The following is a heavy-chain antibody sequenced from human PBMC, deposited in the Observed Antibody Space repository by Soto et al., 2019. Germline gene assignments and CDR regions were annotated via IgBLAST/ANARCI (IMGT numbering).Heavy chain of an antibody. CDR1: GYTLTELS. D-gene: IGHD2-15*01. J-gene: IGHJ5*02. Sequence: ASVKVSCKVSGYTLTELSMHWVRQAPGKGLEWMGGFDPEDGETIYAQKFQGRVTMTEDTSTDTAYMELSSLRSEDTAEYYCATVSSDCSGGSCYSGWFDPWGQGTLVTVSS. CDR2: FDPEDGET. CDR3: ATVSSDCSGGSCYSGWFDP. V-gene: IGHV1-24*01.